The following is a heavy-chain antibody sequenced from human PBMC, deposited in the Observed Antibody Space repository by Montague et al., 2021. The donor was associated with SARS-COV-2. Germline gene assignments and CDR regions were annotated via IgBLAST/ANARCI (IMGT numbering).Heavy chain of an antibody. J-gene: IGHJ6*02. CDR3: ARLSKTGYPPLYYYYGMDV. V-gene: IGHV4-39*01. CDR2: IYYSGST. CDR1: GFTFSHYE. D-gene: IGHD3-9*01. Sequence: LRLSCAASGFTFSHYEMNWVRQAPGKGLEWIGSIYYSGSTYYNPSLKSRVTISVDTSKNQFSLKLSSVTAADTAVYYCARLSKTGYPPLYYYYGMDVWGQGTTVTVSS.